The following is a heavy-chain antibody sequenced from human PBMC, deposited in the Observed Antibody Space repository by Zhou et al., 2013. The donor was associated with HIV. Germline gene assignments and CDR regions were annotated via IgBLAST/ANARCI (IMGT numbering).Heavy chain of an antibody. J-gene: IGHJ3*02. CDR1: GGTFSSYA. CDR2: IIPIFGTA. D-gene: IGHD3-10*01. V-gene: IGHV1-69*12. Sequence: QVQLVQSGAEVKKPGSSVKVSCKASGGTFSSYAISWVRQAPGQGLEWMGGIIPIFGTANYAQKFQGRVTITADESTSTAYMELSSLRSEDTAVYYCARAHPDSSAYGSGSYYPDAFDIWGQGDNGHRLF. CDR3: ARAHPDSSAYGSGSYYPDAFDI.